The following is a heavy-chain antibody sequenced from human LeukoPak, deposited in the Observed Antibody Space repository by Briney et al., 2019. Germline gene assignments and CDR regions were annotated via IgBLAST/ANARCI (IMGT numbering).Heavy chain of an antibody. CDR2: IKPSSGAT. CDR1: GYTFSGHH. CDR3: ASCYYDRSGYYYFDY. J-gene: IGHJ4*02. Sequence: ASVKVSCKASGYTFSGHHMHWVRQAPGQGLEWMGWIKPSSGATNYAQKFRGRVTMTRDTSNRTSYMELSRLRSDDTALYYRASCYYDRSGYYYFDYWGQGTLVTVSS. V-gene: IGHV1-2*02. D-gene: IGHD3-22*01.